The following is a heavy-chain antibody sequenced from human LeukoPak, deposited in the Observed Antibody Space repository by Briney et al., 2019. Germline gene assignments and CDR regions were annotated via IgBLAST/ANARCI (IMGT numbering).Heavy chain of an antibody. CDR2: INHSGST. Sequence: SETLSLTCAVYGGSFSGYYWSWIRQPPGKGLEWIGEINHSGSTNYNPSLKSRVTISVDTSKNQFALKLSSVTAADTAVYYCARGNFRYCSGGSCYSLMVYYYYYMDVWGKGTTVTVSS. J-gene: IGHJ6*03. CDR3: ARGNFRYCSGGSCYSLMVYYYYYMDV. V-gene: IGHV4-34*01. D-gene: IGHD2-15*01. CDR1: GGSFSGYY.